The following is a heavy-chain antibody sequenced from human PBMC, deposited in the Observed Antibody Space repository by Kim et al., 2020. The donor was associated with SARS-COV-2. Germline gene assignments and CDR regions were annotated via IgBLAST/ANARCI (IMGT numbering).Heavy chain of an antibody. J-gene: IGHJ4*02. CDR2: T. D-gene: IGHD1-26*01. CDR3: ARARVGASFDY. Sequence: THSNPSLKSRVTMSVDTSKNQFSLKLSSVAAADTAVYYCARARVGASFDYWGQGTLVTVSS. V-gene: IGHV4-4*07.